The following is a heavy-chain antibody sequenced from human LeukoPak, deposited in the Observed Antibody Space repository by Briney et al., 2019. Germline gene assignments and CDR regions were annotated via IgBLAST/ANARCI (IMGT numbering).Heavy chain of an antibody. CDR3: ARGDPVGLFDD. CDR1: GGSFSSDY. CDR2: IFHSGTT. V-gene: IGHV4-59*01. Sequence: MTSKTLSLTCTMSGGSFSSDYWNWIRQPPGKGLVWIGYIFHSGTTNYNPSLKSRVTISVDTSKNHCSLRLSSVTAADTAVYYCARGDPVGLFDDWGQGILVTVSS. J-gene: IGHJ4*02. D-gene: IGHD1-26*01.